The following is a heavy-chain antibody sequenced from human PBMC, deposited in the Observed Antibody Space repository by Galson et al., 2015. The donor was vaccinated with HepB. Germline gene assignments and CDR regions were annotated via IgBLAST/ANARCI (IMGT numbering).Heavy chain of an antibody. D-gene: IGHD6-19*01. J-gene: IGHJ4*02. V-gene: IGHV3-53*01. Sequence: SLRLSCAASGFTVSSNYMSWVRQAPGKGLEWVSVIYSGGSTYYADSVKGRFTISRDNSKNTLYLQVNSLRAEDTAVYYCARGYLEAGTADYWGQGTLVTVSS. CDR1: GFTVSSNY. CDR3: ARGYLEAGTADY. CDR2: IYSGGST.